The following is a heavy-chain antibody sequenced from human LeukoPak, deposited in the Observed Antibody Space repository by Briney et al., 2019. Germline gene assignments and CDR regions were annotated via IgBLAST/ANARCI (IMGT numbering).Heavy chain of an antibody. CDR1: GYTFTSYD. J-gene: IGHJ4*02. CDR2: MSPKSANT. V-gene: IGHV1-8*03. D-gene: IGHD3-10*01. CDR3: ARTPPGGLIDY. Sequence: GASVKVSCKASGYTFTSYDINWVRQASGQGLEWMGWMSPKSANTGYAQKFQGRVTITRDTSISTAYMELSSLTSEDTAVYYCARTPPGGLIDYWGQGTLVTVSS.